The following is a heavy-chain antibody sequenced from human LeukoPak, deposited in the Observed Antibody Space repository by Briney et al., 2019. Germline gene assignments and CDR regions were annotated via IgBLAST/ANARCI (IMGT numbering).Heavy chain of an antibody. Sequence: PGGSLRLSCAASGFTFSSYSMNWVRQAPGKGLEWVSYISSSSSTIYYADSVKGRFTISRENAKNSLYLQMNSLRAEDTAVYYCARGWELLSAFDIWGQGTMVTVSS. V-gene: IGHV3-48*01. CDR2: ISSSSSTI. D-gene: IGHD1-26*01. J-gene: IGHJ3*02. CDR1: GFTFSSYS. CDR3: ARGWELLSAFDI.